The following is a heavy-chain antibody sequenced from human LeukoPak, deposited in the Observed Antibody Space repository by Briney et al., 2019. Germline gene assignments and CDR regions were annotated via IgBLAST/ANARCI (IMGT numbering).Heavy chain of an antibody. Sequence: GGSLRLSWAASGFTFSSYSMSWVRQAPGRGLEWVSAISSSGGSTYYADSVKGRFTISRDNSKNTLYLQMNSMRAEGTAVYYCAKVVTHTIFGVVIFDYWGQGTLVTVSS. J-gene: IGHJ4*02. CDR3: AKVVTHTIFGVVIFDY. CDR1: GFTFSSYS. D-gene: IGHD3-3*01. V-gene: IGHV3-23*01. CDR2: ISSSGGST.